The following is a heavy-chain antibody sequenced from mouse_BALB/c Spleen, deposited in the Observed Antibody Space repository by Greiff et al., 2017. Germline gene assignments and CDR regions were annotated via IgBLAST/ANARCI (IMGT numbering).Heavy chain of an antibody. Sequence: EVQRVESGGGLVKPGGSLKLSCAASGFTFSSYAMSWVRQSPEKRLEWVAEISSGGSYTYYPDTVTGRFTISRDNAKNTLYLEMSSLRSEDTAMYYCARVIGTTEGSGYFDYWGQGTTLTVSS. CDR2: ISSGGSYT. CDR1: GFTFSSYA. D-gene: IGHD2-14*01. V-gene: IGHV5-9-4*01. CDR3: ARVIGTTEGSGYFDY. J-gene: IGHJ2*01.